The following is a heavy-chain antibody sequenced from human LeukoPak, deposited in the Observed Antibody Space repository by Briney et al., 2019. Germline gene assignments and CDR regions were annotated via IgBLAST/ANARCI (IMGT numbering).Heavy chain of an antibody. J-gene: IGHJ4*02. V-gene: IGHV4-34*01. CDR2: INHSGST. D-gene: IGHD4-17*01. Sequence: SETLSLTCAVYGGSFSGYYWSWIRQPPGKGLEWIGEINHSGSTNYNPSLKSRVTISVDTSKNQFSLKLSSVTAADTAVYYCARHDYGDPHFDYWGQGTLVTVSS. CDR1: GGSFSGYY. CDR3: ARHDYGDPHFDY.